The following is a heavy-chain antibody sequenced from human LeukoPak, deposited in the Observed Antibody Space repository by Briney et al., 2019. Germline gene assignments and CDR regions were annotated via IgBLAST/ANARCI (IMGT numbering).Heavy chain of an antibody. J-gene: IGHJ4*02. CDR2: ISFDGSNQ. CDR1: GFTFSSYG. D-gene: IGHD1-26*01. CDR3: AKPPEVGATVGYFDY. Sequence: GGSLGLSCAASGFTFSSYGMHWVRQAPGKGLEWVALISFDGSNQYYADSVKGRFTISGDNSKNTLYLQMNSLRAEDTAVYYCAKPPEVGATVGYFDYWGQGTLVTVSS. V-gene: IGHV3-30*18.